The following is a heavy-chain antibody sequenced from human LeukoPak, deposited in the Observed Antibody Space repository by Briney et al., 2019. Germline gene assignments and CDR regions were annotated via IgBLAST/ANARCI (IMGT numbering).Heavy chain of an antibody. CDR3: ARDRALYDSRRGYYYTEDDY. D-gene: IGHD3-22*01. CDR1: GFTFSSYW. J-gene: IGHJ4*02. CDR2: MNQDGSEK. Sequence: GGSLRLSCAASGFTFSSYWMSWVRQAPGKGLEWVANMNQDGSEKYYLDSVKGRFTISRDNPNISLYLQINSLRGDDTAVYYCARDRALYDSRRGYYYTEDDYWGQGTLVTVSS. V-gene: IGHV3-7*01.